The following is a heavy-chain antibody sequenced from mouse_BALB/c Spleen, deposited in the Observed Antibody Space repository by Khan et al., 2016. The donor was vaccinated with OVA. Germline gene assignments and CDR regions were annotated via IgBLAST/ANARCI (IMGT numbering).Heavy chain of an antibody. Sequence: QVQLKQSGPGLVQPSQSLSITCTVSGFSLTSDGVHWVRQSPGKGLEWLGVKWSGGSTDYNAAFISRLSISKDNSKSQVFFKIDSLQANDTAIYYCARNYDYDEALAYWGQGTLVTVSA. CDR1: GFSLTSDG. V-gene: IGHV2-2*02. J-gene: IGHJ3*01. D-gene: IGHD2-4*01. CDR3: ARNYDYDEALAY. CDR2: KWSGGST.